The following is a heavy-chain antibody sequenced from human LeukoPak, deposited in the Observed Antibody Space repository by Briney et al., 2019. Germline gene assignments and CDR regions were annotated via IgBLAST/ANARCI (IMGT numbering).Heavy chain of an antibody. CDR1: GFTVSSNY. CDR2: MSGSAHVS. Sequence: GGSLRLSCAASGFTVSSNYMSWVRQAPGKGLEWVSGMSGSAHVSYYAASVKGRLTISRGNSNNTLYLQMNSLRAEDTAVYYCAKDRSGFYGHAFNLWGQGTVVIVSS. D-gene: IGHD3-22*01. J-gene: IGHJ3*01. V-gene: IGHV3-23*01. CDR3: AKDRSGFYGHAFNL.